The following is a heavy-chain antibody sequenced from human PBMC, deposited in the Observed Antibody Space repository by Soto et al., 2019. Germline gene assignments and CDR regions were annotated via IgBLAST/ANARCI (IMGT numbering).Heavy chain of an antibody. Sequence: SVKVSCKASGGTFSSYAISWVRQAPGQGLEWMGGIIPIFGTANYAQKFQGRVTITADESTSTAHMELSSLRSEDTAVYYCARGLGVPGEIYYFDYWGQGTLVTVSS. CDR2: IIPIFGTA. J-gene: IGHJ4*02. CDR1: GGTFSSYA. D-gene: IGHD2-8*01. V-gene: IGHV1-69*13. CDR3: ARGLGVPGEIYYFDY.